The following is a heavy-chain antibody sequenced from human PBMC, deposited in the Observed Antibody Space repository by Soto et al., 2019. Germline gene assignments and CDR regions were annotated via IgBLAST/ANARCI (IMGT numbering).Heavy chain of an antibody. CDR1: GFPFDDFA. D-gene: IGHD6-6*01. V-gene: IGHV3-7*03. Sequence: GGSLRLSCTGSGFPFDDFAINWVRQAPGKGLEWVANIKQDGGQKYYVDSVKGRFTISRDNARNSVYLQINSLRAEDTAMYYCARIGYSSSSLDYWGLGTLVTVSS. CDR3: ARIGYSSSSLDY. J-gene: IGHJ4*02. CDR2: IKQDGGQK.